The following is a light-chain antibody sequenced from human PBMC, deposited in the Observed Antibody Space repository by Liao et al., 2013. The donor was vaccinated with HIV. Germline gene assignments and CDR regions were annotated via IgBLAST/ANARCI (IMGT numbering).Light chain of an antibody. J-gene: IGLJ1*01. CDR3: QVWDSNSVYV. CDR1: NIGRNS. V-gene: IGLV3-21*04. CDR2: YDS. Sequence: SYELTQPPSVSVAPGKTATITCVGNNIGRNSVHWYLQKSGQAPLLVIYYDSDRPSGIPERFSGSNSGNTATLTISRVEAGDEADYYCQVWDSNSVYVFGTGTKVTVL.